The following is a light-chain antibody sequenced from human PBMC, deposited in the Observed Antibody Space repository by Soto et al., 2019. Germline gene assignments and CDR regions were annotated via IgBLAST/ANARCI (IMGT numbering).Light chain of an antibody. CDR3: QQYNSYSSTWT. Sequence: DIQMTQSPSTLSASVGDRVTITCRASQSISSWLAWYQQKPGKAPKLLIYKASSLESVVPSRFSGSGSGTEFTLTISSLQPDDFATYYCQQYNSYSSTWTFGQGTKVEIK. CDR1: QSISSW. V-gene: IGKV1-5*03. J-gene: IGKJ1*01. CDR2: KAS.